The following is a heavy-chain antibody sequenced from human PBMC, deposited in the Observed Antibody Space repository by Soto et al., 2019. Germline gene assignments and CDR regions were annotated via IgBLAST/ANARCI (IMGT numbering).Heavy chain of an antibody. CDR2: ISESGGST. D-gene: IGHD4-17*01. J-gene: IGHJ4*02. Sequence: EVHLLESGGGLIQPGGSLRLSCAASGFTLTSYTMTWVRQAPGKGLEWVSSISESGGSTHYADSVRGRFTISRDNSKNTVYLQMNSLRTEDTAVYYCAKVHGDAGWGQGTLVIVSS. CDR3: AKVHGDAG. CDR1: GFTLTSYT. V-gene: IGHV3-23*01.